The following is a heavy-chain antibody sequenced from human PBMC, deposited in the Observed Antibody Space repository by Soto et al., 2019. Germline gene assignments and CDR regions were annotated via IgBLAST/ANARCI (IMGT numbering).Heavy chain of an antibody. CDR2: ISVSAGT. CDR3: AKEKDYDFNWGSDRFTSHY. Sequence: LRLSCTASGFTFRTYAMTWFRQSPGKWLDWVSAISVSAGTFYATSVKGRFTISRDNSRSTVYLQMHSLRAEDSAIYYCAKEKDYDFNWGSDRFTSHYWGRGTLVTV. CDR1: GFTFRTYA. J-gene: IGHJ4*02. V-gene: IGHV3-23*01. D-gene: IGHD3-16*02.